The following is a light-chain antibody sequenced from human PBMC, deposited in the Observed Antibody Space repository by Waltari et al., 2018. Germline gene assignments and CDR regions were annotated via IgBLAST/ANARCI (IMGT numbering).Light chain of an antibody. CDR2: DVS. CDR3: CSYAGSSYV. J-gene: IGLJ1*01. CDR1: SSDVGGYNY. Sequence: QSALTQPRSVSGSPGQSVTISCTGTSSDVGGYNYVSWYQQHPGKAPKLMIYDVSKRPSGVPDSFSGSKSGNTASLTISGLQAEDEADYSCCSYAGSSYVFGTGTKVTVL. V-gene: IGLV2-11*01.